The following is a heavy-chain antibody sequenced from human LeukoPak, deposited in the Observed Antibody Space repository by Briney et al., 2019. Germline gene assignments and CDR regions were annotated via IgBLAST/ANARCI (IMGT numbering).Heavy chain of an antibody. D-gene: IGHD6-6*01. CDR1: GGSISSYY. CDR2: IYTSAST. Sequence: SETLSLTCTVSGGSISSYYWSWIRQPPGKGLEWIGYIYTSASTNYNPSLKSRVTISVDTSKNQFSLKLSSVTAADTAVYYCARLIAARPGWFDPWGQGTLVTVSS. V-gene: IGHV4-4*09. CDR3: ARLIAARPGWFDP. J-gene: IGHJ5*02.